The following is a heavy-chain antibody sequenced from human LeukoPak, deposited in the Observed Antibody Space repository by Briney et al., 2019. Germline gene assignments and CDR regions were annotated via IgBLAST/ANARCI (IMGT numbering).Heavy chain of an antibody. CDR3: AVLVRGGAIGY. CDR1: GFTFSSYS. CDR2: ISSSSSTI. D-gene: IGHD6-13*01. V-gene: IGHV3-48*04. J-gene: IGHJ4*02. Sequence: PAGGSLRLSCAASGFTFSSYSMNWVRQAPGKGLEWVSYISSSSSTIYYADSVKGRFTISRDNAKNSLYLQMNSLRAEDTAVYYCAVLVRGGAIGYWGQGTLVTVSS.